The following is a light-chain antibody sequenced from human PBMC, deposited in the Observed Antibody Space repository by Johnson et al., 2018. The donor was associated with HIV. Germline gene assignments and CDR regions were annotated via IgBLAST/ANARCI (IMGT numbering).Light chain of an antibody. V-gene: IGLV1-51*01. CDR2: DNN. Sequence: QSALTQPPSVSAAPGQKVTISCSGSSSNIGNDYVSWYQHLPGTAPKLLIYDNNKRPSGIPDRFSGSKSGTSATLGITGLQTGDEADYYCGTWDNSLGAGAVFGTGTKVTVL. CDR1: SSNIGNDY. J-gene: IGLJ1*01. CDR3: GTWDNSLGAGAV.